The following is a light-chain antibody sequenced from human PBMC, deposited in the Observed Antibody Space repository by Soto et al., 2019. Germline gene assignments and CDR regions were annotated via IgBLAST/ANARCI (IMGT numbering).Light chain of an antibody. CDR1: SSDVGGYNF. CDR3: SSYTRSSTLV. J-gene: IGLJ3*02. V-gene: IGLV2-14*01. Sequence: QSALTQPASVSGSPGQSITISCTGTSSDVGGYNFVSWYQQHPGKAPKLMIYEVSNRPSGVSNRFSGSKSGNTASLTISGLHAEYEAHYYCSSYTRSSTLVFGGGTKLTVL. CDR2: EVS.